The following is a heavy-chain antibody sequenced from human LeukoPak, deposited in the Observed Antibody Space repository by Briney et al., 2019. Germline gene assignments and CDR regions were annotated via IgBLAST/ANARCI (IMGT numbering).Heavy chain of an antibody. CDR1: GFTFSSYG. V-gene: IGHV3-30*18. CDR3: AKDVSPLYYDILTGIDY. CDR2: ISYDGSNK. J-gene: IGHJ4*02. Sequence: GRSLRLSCAASGFTFSSYGMHWVRQAPGKGLEWVAVISYDGSNKYYADSVKGRFTISRDNSKNTLYLQMNSPRAEDTAVYYCAKDVSPLYYDILTGIDYWGQGTLVTVSS. D-gene: IGHD3-9*01.